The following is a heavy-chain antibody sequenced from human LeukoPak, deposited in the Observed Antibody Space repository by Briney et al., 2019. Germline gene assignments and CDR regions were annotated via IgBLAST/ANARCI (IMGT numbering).Heavy chain of an antibody. D-gene: IGHD4-17*01. Sequence: SKTLSLTCTVSGGSISSYYWSWIRQPPGKGLEWIGYIYYSGSTNYNPSLKSRVTISVDTSKNQFSLKLSSVTAADTAVYYCARDLISAVTTAHGAFDIWGQGTMVTVSS. J-gene: IGHJ3*02. V-gene: IGHV4-59*01. CDR2: IYYSGST. CDR1: GGSISSYY. CDR3: ARDLISAVTTAHGAFDI.